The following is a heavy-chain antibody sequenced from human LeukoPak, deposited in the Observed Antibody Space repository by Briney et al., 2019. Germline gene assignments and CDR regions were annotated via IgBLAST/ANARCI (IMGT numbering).Heavy chain of an antibody. CDR2: IYYSGST. V-gene: IGHV4-59*11. J-gene: IGHJ6*04. Sequence: PSQTLSLTCTVSGGSISSHYWSWIRQPPGKGLEWIGYIYYSGSTNYNPSLKSRVTISVDTSKNQFSLKLSSVTAADTAVYYCARDTPTLDVWGKGTTVTVSS. CDR1: GGSISSHY. CDR3: ARDTPTLDV.